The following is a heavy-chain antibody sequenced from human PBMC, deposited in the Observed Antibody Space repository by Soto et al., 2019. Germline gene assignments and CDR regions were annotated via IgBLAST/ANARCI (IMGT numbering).Heavy chain of an antibody. D-gene: IGHD3-10*01. Sequence: GASEKVSCKASGGTFSSYAISWVRQAPGQGLEWMGGIIPIFGTANYAQKFQGRVTITADESTSTAYMELSSLRSEDTAVYYCARDRVTMVRGVPYYYYGMDVWGQGTTVTVSS. CDR1: GGTFSSYA. CDR3: ARDRVTMVRGVPYYYYGMDV. J-gene: IGHJ6*02. CDR2: IIPIFGTA. V-gene: IGHV1-69*13.